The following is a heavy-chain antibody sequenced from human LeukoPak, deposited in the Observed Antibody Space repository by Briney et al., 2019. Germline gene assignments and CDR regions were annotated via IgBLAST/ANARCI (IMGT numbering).Heavy chain of an antibody. Sequence: TETLSPTCTVSGGSISSYYWSWIRQPPGKGLEWIGYIYYSGSTNYNPSLKSRVTISVDTSKNQFSLKLSSVTAADTAVYYCARRENWNYAFDYWGQGTLVTVSS. CDR3: ARRENWNYAFDY. V-gene: IGHV4-59*08. CDR1: GGSISSYY. CDR2: IYYSGST. J-gene: IGHJ4*02. D-gene: IGHD1-7*01.